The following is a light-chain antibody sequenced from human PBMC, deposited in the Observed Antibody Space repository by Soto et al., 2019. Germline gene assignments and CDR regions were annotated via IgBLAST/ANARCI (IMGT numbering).Light chain of an antibody. V-gene: IGKV3-15*01. CDR3: QQYVSAPIT. CDR2: GAS. Sequence: EIVMTQSPATLSVSPGERATLSCRASQSVSSNLAWYQQKPGQAPRLLIYGASTRATGIPASFSGSGSGTDFTLTISRLEPEDFAVYYCQQYVSAPITFGQGTRLEIK. CDR1: QSVSSN. J-gene: IGKJ5*01.